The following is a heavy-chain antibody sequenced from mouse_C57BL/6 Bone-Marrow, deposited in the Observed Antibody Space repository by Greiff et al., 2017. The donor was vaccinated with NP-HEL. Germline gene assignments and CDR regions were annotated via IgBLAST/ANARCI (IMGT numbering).Heavy chain of an antibody. Sequence: EVQLQQSGAELVRPGASVKLSCTASGFNIKDDYMHWVKQRPEQGLEWIGWIDPENGDTEYASKFQGKATITADTSSNTAYLQLSSLTSEDTAVYYCTTSDYDGDFDYWGQGTTLTVSS. J-gene: IGHJ2*01. CDR1: GFNIKDDY. V-gene: IGHV14-4*01. CDR2: IDPENGDT. D-gene: IGHD2-4*01. CDR3: TTSDYDGDFDY.